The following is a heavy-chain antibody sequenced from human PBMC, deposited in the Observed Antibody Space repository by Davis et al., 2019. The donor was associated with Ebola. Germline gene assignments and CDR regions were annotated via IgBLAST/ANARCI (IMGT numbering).Heavy chain of an antibody. CDR2: IYYSGSI. CDR1: GGSISSSSYY. V-gene: IGHV4-39*01. D-gene: IGHD6-6*01. J-gene: IGHJ6*02. CDR3: ATLAARGYYYGMDV. Sequence: MPSETLSLTCTVSGGSISSSSYYWGWIRQPPGKGLEWIGSIYYSGSIYYNPSLKSRVTISVDTSKNQFPLKLSSVTAADTAVYYCATLAARGYYYGMDVWGQGTTVTVSS.